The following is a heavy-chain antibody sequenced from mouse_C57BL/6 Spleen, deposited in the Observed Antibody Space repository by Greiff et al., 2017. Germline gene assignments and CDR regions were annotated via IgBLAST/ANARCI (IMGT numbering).Heavy chain of an antibody. V-gene: IGHV1-69*01. CDR2: IDPSDSYT. Sequence: QVQLQQPGAELVMPGASVKLSCKASGYTFTSYWMHWVKQRPGQGLEWIGEIDPSDSYTNYNQKFKGKSTLTVDKSSSTAYMQLSSLTSEDSAVXYCARRGAGAAWFAYWGQGTLVTVSA. CDR1: GYTFTSYW. D-gene: IGHD3-3*01. CDR3: ARRGAGAAWFAY. J-gene: IGHJ3*01.